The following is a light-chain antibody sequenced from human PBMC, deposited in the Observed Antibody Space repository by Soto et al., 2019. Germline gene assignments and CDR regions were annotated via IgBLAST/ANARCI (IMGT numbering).Light chain of an antibody. CDR3: QHRNDWPFT. Sequence: EVVLTQSPATLSLSPGERATLSCRASQSVYSYLAWYQQKPGQPPRLLISDVSNRATGIPARFSCSGYGTDFTLTISSLEPEDFAVYYCQHRNDWPFTFGGGTKVEIK. CDR1: QSVYSY. J-gene: IGKJ4*01. CDR2: DVS. V-gene: IGKV3-11*01.